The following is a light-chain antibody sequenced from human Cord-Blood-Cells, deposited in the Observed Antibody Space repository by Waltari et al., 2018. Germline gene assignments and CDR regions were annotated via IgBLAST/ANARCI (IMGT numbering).Light chain of an antibody. V-gene: IGLV2-8*01. Sequence: QSALTQPPSASGSPGQSVTISCTGTSSDVGGYNYVSWYQQHPGKAPKLMIYECSKLPSRVPDRVYGSKSRNTASLTVSGLQAEEEADYYCSSYAGSNNLVFGTGTKVTVL. CDR1: SSDVGGYNY. CDR3: SSYAGSNNLV. CDR2: ECS. J-gene: IGLJ1*01.